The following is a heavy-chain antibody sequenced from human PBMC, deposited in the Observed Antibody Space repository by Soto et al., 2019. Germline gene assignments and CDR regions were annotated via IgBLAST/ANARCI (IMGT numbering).Heavy chain of an antibody. D-gene: IGHD2-8*01. V-gene: IGHV4-31*03. CDR3: ARAGPPSYCTNGVCPYYYYYGMDV. CDR2: IYYSGST. J-gene: IGHJ6*02. Sequence: SETLSLTSTVPGGSISSGVYYWSWIRHHPGKGPEWNWYIYYSGSTYYNPSLKSRVTISVDTSKNQFSLKLSSVTAADTAVYYCARAGPPSYCTNGVCPYYYYYGMDVWGQGTTVTVSS. CDR1: GGSISSGVYY.